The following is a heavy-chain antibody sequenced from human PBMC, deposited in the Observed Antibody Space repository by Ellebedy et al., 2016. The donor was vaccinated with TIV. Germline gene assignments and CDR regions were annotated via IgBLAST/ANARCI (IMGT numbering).Heavy chain of an antibody. CDR2: ISYDGSNK. CDR1: GFTFSTYA. J-gene: IGHJ4*02. V-gene: IGHV3-30-3*01. CDR3: ARGDTMILDY. Sequence: GGSLRLSXAASGFTFSTYAMHWVRQAPGKGLEWVAVISYDGSNKYYADSVKGRFTISRDNSKNTLYLQMNSLRAEDTAVYYCARGDTMILDYWGQGTQVTVSS. D-gene: IGHD3-22*01.